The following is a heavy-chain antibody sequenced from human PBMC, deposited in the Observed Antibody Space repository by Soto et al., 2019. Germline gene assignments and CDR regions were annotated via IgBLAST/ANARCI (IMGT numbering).Heavy chain of an antibody. D-gene: IGHD4-17*01. CDR1: GGSISSSSYY. Sequence: SETLSLTCTVSGGSISSSSYYWGWIRQPPGKGLEWIGNIYYRGTTYYNPSLKSRVTNSVDTSKNQFSLKLASVTAADTAVYYCARDYGDYQFDYWGQGTLVTVSS. CDR2: IYYRGTT. CDR3: ARDYGDYQFDY. J-gene: IGHJ4*02. V-gene: IGHV4-39*02.